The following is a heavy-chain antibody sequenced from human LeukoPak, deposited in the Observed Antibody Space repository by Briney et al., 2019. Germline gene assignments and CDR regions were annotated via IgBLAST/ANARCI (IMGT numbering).Heavy chain of an antibody. CDR2: IYYSGTT. CDR3: ATGPPLGPGF. J-gene: IGHJ4*02. CDR1: GFTVSNNY. V-gene: IGHV4-59*05. Sequence: GSLRLSCAASGFTVSNNYMSWVRQPPEKGLEWIGSIYYSGTTYFNPSLKSRITISIDTSKNQFSLKLTSVTAADTAVYYCATGPPLGPGFWGQGTPVTVSS. D-gene: IGHD7-27*01.